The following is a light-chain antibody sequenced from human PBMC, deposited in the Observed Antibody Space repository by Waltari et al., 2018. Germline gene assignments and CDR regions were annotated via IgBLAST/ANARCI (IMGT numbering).Light chain of an antibody. CDR2: GAA. Sequence: EIGVTQFPATLSVSPGKRVTLSCRTSQSVSDNLAWYQQRPGQAPRLLIYGAATRATNVPARFGGSGSGIQFSLTISGLQSEDFAVYYCKHYNTWPGTFGQGTKVEIK. CDR3: KHYNTWPGT. J-gene: IGKJ1*01. V-gene: IGKV3-15*01. CDR1: QSVSDN.